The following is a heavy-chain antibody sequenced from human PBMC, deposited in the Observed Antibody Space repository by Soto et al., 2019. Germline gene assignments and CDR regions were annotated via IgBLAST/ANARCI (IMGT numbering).Heavy chain of an antibody. D-gene: IGHD6-19*01. V-gene: IGHV3-30-3*01. CDR3: ARGQGLSWHPFDF. CDR1: AFNFGDYA. J-gene: IGHJ4*02. Sequence: GGSLRLSCAASAFNFGDYAMHWVRQAPGKGLEWVAFISYDGSNKYYVDSVKGRFTISRDNSKDTLYLQMNSLRPEDTAVYFCARGQGLSWHPFDFWGQGTLVTVSS. CDR2: ISYDGSNK.